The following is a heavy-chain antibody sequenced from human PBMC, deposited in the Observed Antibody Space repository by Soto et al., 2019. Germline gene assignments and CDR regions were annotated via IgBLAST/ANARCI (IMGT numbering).Heavy chain of an antibody. CDR1: GGSISSYY. D-gene: IGHD6-13*01. J-gene: IGHJ3*02. V-gene: IGHV4-59*08. CDR3: ARQMSSSRILDAFGI. Sequence: TSETLSLTCAVSGGSISSYYWSWIRQPPGKGLEWIGYIYYSGSTNYNPSLKSRVTISVDTSKNQFSLKLSSVTAADTAVYYCARQMSSSRILDAFGIWGQGTMVTVS. CDR2: IYYSGST.